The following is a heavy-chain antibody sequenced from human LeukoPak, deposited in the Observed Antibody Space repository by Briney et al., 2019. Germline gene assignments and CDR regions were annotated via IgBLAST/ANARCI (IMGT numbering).Heavy chain of an antibody. CDR3: ASALSDYYGSGSSDY. CDR2: ISSSGSTI. D-gene: IGHD3-10*01. J-gene: IGHJ4*02. CDR1: GFTFSSHE. Sequence: GGSLRLSCAASGFTFSSHEMNWVRQAPGKGLEWVSYISSSGSTIYYADSVKGRFTISRDNAKNSLYLQMNSLRAEDTAVYYCASALSDYYGSGSSDYWGQGTLVTVSS. V-gene: IGHV3-48*03.